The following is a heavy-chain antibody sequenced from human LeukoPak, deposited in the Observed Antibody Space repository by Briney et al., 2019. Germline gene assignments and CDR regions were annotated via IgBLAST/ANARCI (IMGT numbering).Heavy chain of an antibody. V-gene: IGHV3-20*04. CDR2: IHWSGGKI. CDR1: GFIFDDYG. D-gene: IGHD1-26*01. CDR3: ARDRGSHPTWELSGSDY. J-gene: IGHJ4*02. Sequence: GGSLRLSCVASGFIFDDYGMSWVRQAPGKGLEWVSGIHWSGGKIGYGDSVEGRFTISRDNAKNSLYLQINSLRAEDTAVYYCARDRGSHPTWELSGSDYWGQGTLVTVSS.